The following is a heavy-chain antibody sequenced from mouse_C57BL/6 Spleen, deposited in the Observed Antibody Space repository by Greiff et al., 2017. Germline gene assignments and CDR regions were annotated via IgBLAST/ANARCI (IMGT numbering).Heavy chain of an antibody. J-gene: IGHJ2*01. Sequence: DVKLVESGPGLVKPSHSLSLTCSVTGYSITSGYYWNWIRQFPGNKLEWMGYIRYDGSNKYNPPLKHRNSITRETSKNQCFHVENSVTTEDTTTVYCARTLYYDPHDYGGQGTTLTVSS. CDR3: ARTLYYDPHDY. V-gene: IGHV3-6*01. D-gene: IGHD2-4*01. CDR2: IRYDGSN. CDR1: GYSITSGYY.